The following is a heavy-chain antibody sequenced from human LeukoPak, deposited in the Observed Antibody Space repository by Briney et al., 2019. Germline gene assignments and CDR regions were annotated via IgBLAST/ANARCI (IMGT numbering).Heavy chain of an antibody. D-gene: IGHD1-26*01. CDR3: ARHRYRSGSDWIDP. CDR1: GGSFSGYY. V-gene: IGHV4-34*01. J-gene: IGHJ5*02. CDR2: INHSGST. Sequence: PSETLSLTCAVYGGSFSGYYWSWIRQPPGEGLEWIGEINHSGSTNYNPSLKSRVTISVDTSKNQFSLKLSSVTAADTAVYYCARHRYRSGSDWIDPWGQGTLVTVSS.